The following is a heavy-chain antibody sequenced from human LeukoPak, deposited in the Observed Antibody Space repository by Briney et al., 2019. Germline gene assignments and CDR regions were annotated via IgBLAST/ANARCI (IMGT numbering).Heavy chain of an antibody. CDR3: ARVDDIVVVPVGFDY. D-gene: IGHD2-2*01. CDR1: GYTFTGYY. J-gene: IGHJ4*02. V-gene: IGHV1-2*02. CDR2: INPNSGGT. Sequence: ASVKVSCKASGYTFTGYYMHWARQAPGQGLEWMGWINPNSGGTNYAQKFQGRVTMTRDTPISTAYMELSRLRSDDTAVYYCARVDDIVVVPVGFDYWGQGTLVTVSS.